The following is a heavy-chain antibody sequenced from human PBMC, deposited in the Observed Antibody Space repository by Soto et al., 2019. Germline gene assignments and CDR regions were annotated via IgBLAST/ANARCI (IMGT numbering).Heavy chain of an antibody. D-gene: IGHD3-3*01. Sequence: QVQLVESGGGVVQPGRSLRLSCAASGFTFSSYAMHWVRQAPGKGLEWVAVISYDGSNKYYADSVKGRFTISSDNSKNTLYLQMNSLRAEDTAVYYCARDLAIFGVVTPRYYYYYGMDVWGQGTTVTVSS. CDR2: ISYDGSNK. CDR1: GFTFSSYA. J-gene: IGHJ6*02. V-gene: IGHV3-30-3*01. CDR3: ARDLAIFGVVTPRYYYYYGMDV.